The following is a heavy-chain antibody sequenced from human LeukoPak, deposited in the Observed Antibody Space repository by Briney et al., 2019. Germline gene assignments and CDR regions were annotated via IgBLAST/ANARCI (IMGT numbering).Heavy chain of an antibody. CDR3: ARDPGVRGVIPNWFDP. V-gene: IGHV1-18*01. J-gene: IGHJ5*02. CDR1: GYTFTSDG. CDR2: ISAYNGNT. D-gene: IGHD3-10*01. Sequence: ASVKVSCKASGYTFTSDGISWVRQAPGQGLEWMGWISAYNGNTNYAQKLQGRVTMTADTSTSTAYMELRSLRSDDTAVYYCARDPGVRGVIPNWFDPWGQGTLVPVSS.